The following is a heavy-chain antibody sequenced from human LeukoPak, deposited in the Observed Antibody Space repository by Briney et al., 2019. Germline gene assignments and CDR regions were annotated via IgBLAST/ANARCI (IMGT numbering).Heavy chain of an antibody. D-gene: IGHD2-2*01. CDR2: ISSTRNYI. Sequence: GGSLRLSCTASGVTFSSYSMNWVRQAPGEGLGWVSSISSTRNYISYADSVKGRFTISRDNAKNPLYLQINSLRAEDTAAYHCAGAPIVTAGIVGYYWGQGTLATASS. V-gene: IGHV3-21*06. CDR1: GVTFSSYS. J-gene: IGHJ4*02. CDR3: AGAPIVTAGIVGYY.